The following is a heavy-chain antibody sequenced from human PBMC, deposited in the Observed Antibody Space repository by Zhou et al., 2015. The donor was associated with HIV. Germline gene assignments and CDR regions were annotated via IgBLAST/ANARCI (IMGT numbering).Heavy chain of an antibody. Sequence: QVQLVQSGAEVKKPGSSVKVSCKASGGTFSSYTISWVRQAPGQGLEWMGRIIPILGIANYAQKFQGRVTITADKSTSTAYMELSSLRSEDTAVYYCAGWDVLRFLEWSQTRDDAFDIWGQGTMVTVSS. CDR1: GGTFSSYT. CDR2: IIPILGIA. CDR3: AGWDVLRFLEWSQTRDDAFDI. V-gene: IGHV1-69*02. D-gene: IGHD3-3*01. J-gene: IGHJ3*02.